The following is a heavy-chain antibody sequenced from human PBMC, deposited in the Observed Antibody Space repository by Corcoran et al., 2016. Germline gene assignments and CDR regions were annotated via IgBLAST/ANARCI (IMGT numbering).Heavy chain of an antibody. Sequence: EVQLVESGGGLVKPGGSLRLSCAASGFTFSSYSMNWVRQAPGKGLEWVSSISSSSSYIYYADSVKGRFTISRDNAKNSLYLQMNSLRAEDTAVYYCARDGYSYGENGRYYYYGMDVWGQGTTVTVSS. CDR1: GFTFSSYS. J-gene: IGHJ6*02. V-gene: IGHV3-21*01. CDR2: ISSSSSYI. CDR3: ARDGYSYGENGRYYYYGMDV. D-gene: IGHD5-18*01.